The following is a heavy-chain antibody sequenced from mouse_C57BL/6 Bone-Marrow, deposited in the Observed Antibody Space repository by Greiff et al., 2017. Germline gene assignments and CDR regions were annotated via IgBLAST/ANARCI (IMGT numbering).Heavy chain of an antibody. J-gene: IGHJ4*01. D-gene: IGHD2-1*01. V-gene: IGHV1-81*01. CDR1: GYTFKSYG. CDR2: IYPRSGNT. CDR3: ARSGGNGDYAMDY. Sequence: LQESGAELARPGASVKLSCKASGYTFKSYGISWVKQRTGQGLEWIGEIYPRSGNTYYNEKFKGKATLTADKSSSTAYMELRSLTSEDAAGYCCARSGGNGDYAMDYWGQGTSVTGSS.